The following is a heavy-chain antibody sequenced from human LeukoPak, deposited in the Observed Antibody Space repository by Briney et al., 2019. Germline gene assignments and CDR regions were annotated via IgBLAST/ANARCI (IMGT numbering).Heavy chain of an antibody. J-gene: IGHJ4*02. CDR3: ARRLITFGGVIVTCFDY. CDR2: INHSGST. V-gene: IGHV4-34*01. D-gene: IGHD3-16*02. CDR1: GGSFSGYY. Sequence: SETLFLTCAVYGGSFSGYYWSWIRQPPGKGLEWIGEINHSGSTNYNPSLKSRVTISVDTSKNQFSLKLSSVTAADTAVYYCARRLITFGGVIVTCFDYWGQGTLVTVSS.